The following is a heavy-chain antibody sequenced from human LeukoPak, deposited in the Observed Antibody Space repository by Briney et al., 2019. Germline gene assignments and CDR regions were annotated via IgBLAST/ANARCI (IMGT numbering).Heavy chain of an antibody. CDR1: GGSISTYY. J-gene: IGHJ6*02. CDR3: ARRKICYGMDV. V-gene: IGHV4-59*08. Sequence: PSETLSLTCTVFGGSISTYYWTWIRQPPGKGLEWIGYISHNGNTDYSPSLKSRLTMSVDTSKNQFSLKLSSVTAADTAVYYCARRKICYGMDVWGQGTTVTVSS. CDR2: ISHNGNT.